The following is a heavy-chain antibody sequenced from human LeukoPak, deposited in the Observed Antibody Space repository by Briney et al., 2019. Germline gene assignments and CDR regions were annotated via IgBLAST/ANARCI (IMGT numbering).Heavy chain of an antibody. J-gene: IGHJ5*02. D-gene: IGHD2-2*01. CDR3: ARDCSSTSCSPA. CDR2: IIPILGTA. V-gene: IGHV1-69*01. CDR1: GGTFSSYA. Sequence: SVKVSCKASGGTFSSYAISWVRQAPGQGLEWMGGIIPILGTANYAQKFQGRVTITADESTSTAYMELSSLRSEDTAVYYCARDCSSTSCSPAWGQGTLVTVSS.